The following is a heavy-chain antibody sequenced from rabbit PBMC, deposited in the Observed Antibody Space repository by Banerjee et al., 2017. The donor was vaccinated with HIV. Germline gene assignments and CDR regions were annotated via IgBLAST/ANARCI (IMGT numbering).Heavy chain of an antibody. J-gene: IGHJ4*01. V-gene: IGHV1S40*01. CDR1: GIDFSSSD. CDR2: IYAGSITA. CDR3: ARNLGDWRNL. D-gene: IGHD5-1*01. Sequence: QSLEESGGGLVKPGASLTLTCTASGIDFSSSDMCWVRQAPGKGLEWIACIYAGSITADYASWAKGRFTISSDNTQNTVSLQMNSLTAADTATYFCARNLGDWRNLWGQGTLVTVS.